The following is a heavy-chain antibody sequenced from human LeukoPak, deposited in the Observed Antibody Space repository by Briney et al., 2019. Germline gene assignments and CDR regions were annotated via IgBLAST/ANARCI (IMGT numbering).Heavy chain of an antibody. J-gene: IGHJ4*02. Sequence: KSSETLSLTCTVSGGSISSYYWSWIRQPPGKGLEWIGYIYYSGSTNYNPSLKSRVTISVDTSKNQFTLKLSSVTAADTAVYYCARQAWLLDYWGSGTLVTVAS. V-gene: IGHV4-59*08. CDR2: IYYSGST. CDR3: ARQAWLLDY. D-gene: IGHD5-12*01. CDR1: GGSISSYY.